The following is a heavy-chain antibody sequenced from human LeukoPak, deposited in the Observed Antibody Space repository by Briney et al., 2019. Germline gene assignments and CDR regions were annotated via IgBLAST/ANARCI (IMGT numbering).Heavy chain of an antibody. CDR3: ARHFRKDYPDSGSSQYFHYIDV. D-gene: IGHD3-10*01. V-gene: IGHV4-4*09. Sequence: SGTLSLTCAVSGGSISDHYWSWIRQTPGTTLEWIGYIYATGNTNYSPSLKGRVTISLDTSKNHFSLRLRSVTAADTALYYCARHFRKDYPDSGSSQYFHYIDVWGKGTTVTVSS. CDR1: GGSISDHY. J-gene: IGHJ6*03. CDR2: IYATGNT.